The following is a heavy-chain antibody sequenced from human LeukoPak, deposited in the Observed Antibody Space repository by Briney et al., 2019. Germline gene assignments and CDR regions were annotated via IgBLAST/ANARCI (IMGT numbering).Heavy chain of an antibody. V-gene: IGHV4-4*07. CDR2: IHTSGST. CDR3: ARAIDSSARNGFDP. Sequence: PSGTLSLTCSVSGGSISTYYWSWIRQPAGKGLEWIGRIHTSGSTNYSPSLKSRLTLSVDTSKNQLSLKLTSVTAADTAVYYCARAIDSSARNGFDPWGQGTLVTVSS. CDR1: GGSISTYY. J-gene: IGHJ5*02. D-gene: IGHD3-22*01.